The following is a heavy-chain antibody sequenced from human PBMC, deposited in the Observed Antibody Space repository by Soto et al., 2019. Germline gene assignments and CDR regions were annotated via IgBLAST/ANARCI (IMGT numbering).Heavy chain of an antibody. J-gene: IGHJ2*01. V-gene: IGHV4-59*01. CDR1: GGSISSYY. CDR2: IYYSGST. D-gene: IGHD4-17*01. CDR3: ARLYGDYAYWYFDL. Sequence: SETLSLTCTVSGGSISSYYWSWIRQPPGKGLEWIGYIYYSGSTNYNPSLKSRVTISVDTSKNQFSLKLSSVTAADTAVYYCARLYGDYAYWYFDLWGRGTLVTV.